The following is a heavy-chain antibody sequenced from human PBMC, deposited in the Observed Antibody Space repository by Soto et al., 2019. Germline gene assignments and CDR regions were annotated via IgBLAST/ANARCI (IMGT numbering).Heavy chain of an antibody. J-gene: IGHJ6*02. CDR3: ARSVNSGYYGMDV. V-gene: IGHV3-7*01. Sequence: ESGGGLVQPGGSLRLSCVASGFTFTEYWMTWVRQAPGKGLEWVANIKQDGSEMDYVDSVKGRFTISRDNARNSLYLQMSSLRAEDTALYFCARSVNSGYYGMDVWGQGTTVAVSS. CDR1: GFTFTEYW. CDR2: IKQDGSEM. D-gene: IGHD1-26*01.